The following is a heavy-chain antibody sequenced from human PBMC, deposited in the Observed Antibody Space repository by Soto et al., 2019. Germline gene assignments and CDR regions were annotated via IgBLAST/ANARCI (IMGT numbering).Heavy chain of an antibody. CDR2: IYYSGST. CDR3: ARLGGYSYGSGY. D-gene: IGHD5-18*01. J-gene: IGHJ4*02. Sequence: SETLSLTCTVSGGSISSYYWSWIRQPPGKGLGWIGYIYYSGSTNYNPSLKSRVTISVDTSKNQFSLKLSSVTAADTAVYYCARLGGYSYGSGYWGQGTLVTVSS. CDR1: GGSISSYY. V-gene: IGHV4-59*01.